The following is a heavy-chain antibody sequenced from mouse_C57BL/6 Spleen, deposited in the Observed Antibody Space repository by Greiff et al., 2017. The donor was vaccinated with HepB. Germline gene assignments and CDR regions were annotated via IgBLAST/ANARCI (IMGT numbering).Heavy chain of an antibody. CDR2: FHPYNDDT. V-gene: IGHV1-47*01. J-gene: IGHJ3*01. CDR1: GYTFTTYP. D-gene: IGHD1-1*01. CDR3: AREGDIYYYGSSPFAY. Sequence: VKVVESGAELVKPGASVKMSCKASGYTFTTYPIEWMKQNHGKSLEWIGNFHPYNDDTKYNEKFKGKATLTVEKSSSTVYLELSRLTSDDSAVYYCAREGDIYYYGSSPFAYWGQGTLVTVSA.